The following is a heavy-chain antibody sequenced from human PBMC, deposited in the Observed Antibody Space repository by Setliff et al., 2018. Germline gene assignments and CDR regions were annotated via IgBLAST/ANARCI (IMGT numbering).Heavy chain of an antibody. V-gene: IGHV4-38-2*02. D-gene: IGHD3-16*01. Sequence: PSETLSLTCTVSGYSISSGYIWGWIRQPPGKGLEWVGNIGHTGSINYNPSLKSRLTISRDTSKNQVSLKLNSVTATDTAVYYYDNLGTLDYWGQGTLVTVSS. CDR1: GYSISSGYI. CDR3: DNLGTLDY. J-gene: IGHJ4*02. CDR2: IGHTGSI.